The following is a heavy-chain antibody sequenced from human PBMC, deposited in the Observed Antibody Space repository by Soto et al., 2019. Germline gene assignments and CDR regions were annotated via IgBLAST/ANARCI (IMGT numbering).Heavy chain of an antibody. CDR2: IKGDGTST. V-gene: IGHV3-74*01. CDR1: GFNFSIYW. D-gene: IGHD5-12*01. CDR3: SRGTDLYDW. Sequence: GVSVRLSCSASGFNFSIYWMHCVRQAPGKGLVWVSRIKGDGTSTCYADSVKGRFTISRDNAKNTLYLQMNSLRAEDTAVYYCSRGTDLYDWWGQGTLVTVSS. J-gene: IGHJ4*02.